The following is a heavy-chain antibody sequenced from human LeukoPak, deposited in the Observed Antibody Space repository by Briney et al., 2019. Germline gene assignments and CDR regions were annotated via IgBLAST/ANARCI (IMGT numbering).Heavy chain of an antibody. CDR2: ISSSSSTI. CDR3: AREGYSGYDSLIPWFDP. CDR1: GFTFSSYS. V-gene: IGHV3-48*01. J-gene: IGHJ5*02. Sequence: GGSLRLSCAASGFTFSSYSMNWVRQAPGKGLEWVSYISSSSSTIYYADSVKGRFTISRDNAKNSLYLQMNSLRAEDTAVYYCAREGYSGYDSLIPWFDPWGQGTLVTVSS. D-gene: IGHD5-12*01.